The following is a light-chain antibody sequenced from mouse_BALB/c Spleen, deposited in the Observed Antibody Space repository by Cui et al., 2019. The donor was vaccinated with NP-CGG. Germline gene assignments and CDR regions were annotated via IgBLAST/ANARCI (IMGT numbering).Light chain of an antibody. V-gene: IGLV1*01. CDR3: ALWYTNHWV. CDR1: TGAVTTSNY. J-gene: IGLJ1*01. Sequence: FVTQQSALTTSPGETVTLTCRSSTGAVTTSNYANWVQEKPDHLFTGLIGGTNNRAPGVPARFSGSLIGDKAALTITGAQTEDEAIYFCALWYTNHWVFGGGTKLTVL. CDR2: GTN.